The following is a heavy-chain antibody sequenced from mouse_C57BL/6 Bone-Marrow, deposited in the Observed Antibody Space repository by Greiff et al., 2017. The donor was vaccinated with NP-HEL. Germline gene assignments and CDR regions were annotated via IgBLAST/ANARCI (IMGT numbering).Heavy chain of an antibody. CDR1: GYTFTSYG. J-gene: IGHJ4*01. D-gene: IGHD2-4*01. V-gene: IGHV1-81*01. CDR2: IYPRSGNT. CDR3: ARLGIYYDYDDAMDY. Sequence: QVQLQQSGAELARPGASVKLSCKASGYTFTSYGISWVKQRTGQGLEWIGEIYPRSGNTYYNEKFKGKATLTADKSSSTAYMELRSLTSEDSAVYFCARLGIYYDYDDAMDYWGLGTSVTVSS.